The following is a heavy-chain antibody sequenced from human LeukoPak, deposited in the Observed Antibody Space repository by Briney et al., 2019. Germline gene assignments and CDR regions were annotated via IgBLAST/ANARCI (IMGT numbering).Heavy chain of an antibody. D-gene: IGHD3-22*01. CDR1: GGTFSSYA. V-gene: IGHV1-69*06. CDR2: IIPIFGTA. CDR3: ARVPYYYDSSGYYPY. J-gene: IGHJ4*02. Sequence: GASVKVSCKASGGTFSSYAISWVRQAPGQGLEWMGGIIPIFGTANYAQKFQGRVTITADKSTSTAYMELSRLRSDDTAVYYCARVPYYYDSSGYYPYWGQGTLVTVSS.